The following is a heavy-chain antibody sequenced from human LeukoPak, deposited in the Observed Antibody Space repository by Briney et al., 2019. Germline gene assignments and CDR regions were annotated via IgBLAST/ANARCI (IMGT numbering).Heavy chain of an antibody. Sequence: GGSLRLSRAASGFTSSSYAMSWVRQAPGKGLEWVSAISAAGGGTYYADSVKGRFTISRDNSKNTVYLQMNSLRVEDTAVYYCAKGSSWLVLQGDYWGQGTLVTVSS. D-gene: IGHD6-19*01. V-gene: IGHV3-23*01. J-gene: IGHJ4*02. CDR2: ISAAGGGT. CDR1: GFTSSSYA. CDR3: AKGSSWLVLQGDY.